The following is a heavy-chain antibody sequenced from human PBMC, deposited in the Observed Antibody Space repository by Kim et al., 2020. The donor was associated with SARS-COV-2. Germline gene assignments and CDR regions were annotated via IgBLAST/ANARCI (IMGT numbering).Heavy chain of an antibody. CDR2: ISAHNGNT. D-gene: IGHD6-13*01. V-gene: IGHV1-18*04. CDR3: ARDRSIPLAAAGVYYYYYGMDV. CDR1: GYTFTSYG. Sequence: ASVKVSCKASGYTFTSYGISWVRQAPGQGLEWMGWISAHNGNTNYAQKLQGRVTMTTDTSTSTAYMELRSLRSDDTAVYYCARDRSIPLAAAGVYYYYYGMDVWGQGTTVTVSS. J-gene: IGHJ6*02.